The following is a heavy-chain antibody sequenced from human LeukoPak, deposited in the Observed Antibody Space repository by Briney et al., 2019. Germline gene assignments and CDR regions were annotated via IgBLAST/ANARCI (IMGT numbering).Heavy chain of an antibody. D-gene: IGHD3-10*01. Sequence: GGSLRLSCAASGFTFSSYAMSWVRQAPGKELEWVSAISGTGSSTYSADSVKGRFTISRDNSKSTLYLQMNTLRAEDTAVYYCAKSPYGLGTYAIAGDYWGRGTLVTVSS. V-gene: IGHV3-23*01. CDR1: GFTFSSYA. CDR2: ISGTGSST. J-gene: IGHJ4*02. CDR3: AKSPYGLGTYAIAGDY.